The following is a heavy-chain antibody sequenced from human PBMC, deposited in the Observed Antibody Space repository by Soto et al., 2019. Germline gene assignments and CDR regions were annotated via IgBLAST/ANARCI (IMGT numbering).Heavy chain of an antibody. CDR1: GFAFGSHG. J-gene: IGHJ6*02. Sequence: QVQLVESGGGVVQPGRSLKLSCIGSGFAFGSHGMHWVRQVSGKGLEWVADISHDGQNQYYRDSVKGRFTISRDNSKNSLYLEVNSLRVEDTAVYHCARERADIVVAPVATSGMDVWGQGTAVTVSS. CDR3: ARERADIVVAPVATSGMDV. D-gene: IGHD2-21*01. CDR2: ISHDGQNQ. V-gene: IGHV3-30*03.